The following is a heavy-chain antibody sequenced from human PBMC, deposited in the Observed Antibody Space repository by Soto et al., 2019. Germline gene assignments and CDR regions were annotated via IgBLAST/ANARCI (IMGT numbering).Heavy chain of an antibody. Sequence: EVQLVESGGMLVQPGGSLRLSCAASGLTLSTSSMNWVRQAPGKGLEWISYIRRHTSVTAYADSVKGRFTISRDSAKNSMYLQMDSLSVEDKAVYYCGKVAASGYYTVDRWGQGTLVTVSS. J-gene: IGHJ5*02. CDR3: GKVAASGYYTVDR. V-gene: IGHV3-48*01. CDR1: GLTLSTSS. CDR2: IRRHTSVT. D-gene: IGHD3-22*01.